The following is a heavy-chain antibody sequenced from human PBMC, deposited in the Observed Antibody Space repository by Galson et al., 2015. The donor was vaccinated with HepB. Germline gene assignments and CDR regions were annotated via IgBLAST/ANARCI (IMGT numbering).Heavy chain of an antibody. CDR3: ARLPYGEYAFDI. D-gene: IGHD3-16*01. CDR2: ISSSSSYI. Sequence: SLRLSCAASGFTFSSYSMNWVRQAPGKGLEWVSSISSSSSYIYYADSVKGRFTISRDNAKNSLYLQMNSLRAEDTAVYYCARLPYGEYAFDIWGQGTMVTVSS. V-gene: IGHV3-21*01. J-gene: IGHJ3*02. CDR1: GFTFSSYS.